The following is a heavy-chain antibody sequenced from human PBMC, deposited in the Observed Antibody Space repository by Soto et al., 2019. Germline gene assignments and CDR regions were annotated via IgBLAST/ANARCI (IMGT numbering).Heavy chain of an antibody. CDR3: ARLYYGMDV. J-gene: IGHJ6*02. CDR1: GYTFPSYD. V-gene: IGHV1-8*01. Sequence: QVQLVQSGAEVKKPGASVKVSCKAAGYTFPSYDINWVRQATGQGLAWMGWMNANSGNTGDAQKCQGRVTMTRNTSISTAYMELSSLRSEDTALYYCARLYYGMDVWGQGTTVTVSS. CDR2: MNANSGNT.